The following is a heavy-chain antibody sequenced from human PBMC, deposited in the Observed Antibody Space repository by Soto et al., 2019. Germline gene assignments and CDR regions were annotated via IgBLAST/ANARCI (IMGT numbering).Heavy chain of an antibody. CDR1: GYAFSSYA. D-gene: IGHD2-21*02. CDR3: ARDGGDCGYRLTDYYYIGMDV. V-gene: IGHV1-3*05. CDR2: INIGSGNT. J-gene: IGHJ6*02. Sequence: QVQLVQSGAEEKQPGASVRVSCKASGYAFSSYAMHWVRQAPGQRLEWMGWINIGSGNTEYSQNFQDRITITRDTSASTVYMELSSLRSEDTAVYYCARDGGDCGYRLTDYYYIGMDVWGQGTTVTVSS.